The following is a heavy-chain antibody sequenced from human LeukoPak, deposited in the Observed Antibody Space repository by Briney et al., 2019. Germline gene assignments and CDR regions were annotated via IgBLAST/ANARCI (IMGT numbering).Heavy chain of an antibody. CDR3: ARDMVETRYWYYYYGMDV. Sequence: SETLSLTCTVSGGSISSYYWSWIRQPPGKGLEWIGYIYYSGSTNYNPSLKSRVTISVDTSKNQFSLKLSSVTAADTAVYYCARDMVETRYWYYYYGMDVWGQGTTVTVSS. J-gene: IGHJ6*02. CDR1: GGSISSYY. D-gene: IGHD3-10*01. V-gene: IGHV4-59*01. CDR2: IYYSGST.